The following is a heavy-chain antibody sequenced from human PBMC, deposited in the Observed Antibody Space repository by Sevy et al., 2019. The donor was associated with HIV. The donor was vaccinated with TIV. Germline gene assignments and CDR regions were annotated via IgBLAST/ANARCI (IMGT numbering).Heavy chain of an antibody. V-gene: IGHV4-61*01. CDR3: VRDRIAAAGGYFDN. CDR2: ISYIGST. CDR1: GGSLSSGSYY. J-gene: IGHJ4*02. D-gene: IGHD6-13*01. Sequence: SETLSLTCTVSGGSLSSGSYYWSWIRQPPGKGLEWIGYISYIGSTNYNPSLKSRVTISVDTSKNQLSLRLTSLTAADTAVYYCVRDRIAAAGGYFDNWGQGTLVTVSS.